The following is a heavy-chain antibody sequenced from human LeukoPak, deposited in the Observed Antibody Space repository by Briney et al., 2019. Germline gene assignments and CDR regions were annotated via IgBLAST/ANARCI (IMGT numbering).Heavy chain of an antibody. CDR3: ARSAEGVVITEPDYYYYGMDV. J-gene: IGHJ6*02. V-gene: IGHV1-69*01. CDR1: GGTFSSYA. Sequence: SVKVSCKASGGTFSSYAISWVRQAPGQGLEWMGGIIPIFGTANYAQEFQGRVTITADESTSTAYMELSSLRSEDTAVYYCARSAEGVVITEPDYYYYGMDVWGQGTTVTVSS. CDR2: IIPIFGTA. D-gene: IGHD3-22*01.